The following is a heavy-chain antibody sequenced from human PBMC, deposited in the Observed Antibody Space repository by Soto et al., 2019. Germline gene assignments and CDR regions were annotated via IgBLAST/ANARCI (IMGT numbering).Heavy chain of an antibody. CDR2: ISYDGSNK. CDR3: ASGYCSGGSCYPFDY. V-gene: IGHV3-30-3*01. Sequence: QVQLVESGGGVVQPGRSLRLSCAASGFTFSSYAMHWVRQAPGKGLEWVAVISYDGSNKYYADSVKCRFTISRDNSKNTLYLQMNSLRAEDTAVYYCASGYCSGGSCYPFDYWGQGTLVTVSS. CDR1: GFTFSSYA. D-gene: IGHD2-15*01. J-gene: IGHJ4*02.